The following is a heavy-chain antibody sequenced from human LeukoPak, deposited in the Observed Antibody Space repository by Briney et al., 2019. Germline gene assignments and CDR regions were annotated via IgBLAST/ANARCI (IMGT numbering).Heavy chain of an antibody. V-gene: IGHV1-46*01. Sequence: ASVKVSCKASGYTFTIYYIHWVRQAPGRGLEWMAVINPSGDSTTYAQGFERRLTMTRDTSTSTVYMDLSSLTSEDTAVYYCARDKRGSLDYWGQGTLVAVSS. CDR1: GYTFTIYY. CDR3: ARDKRGSLDY. J-gene: IGHJ4*02. CDR2: INPSGDST. D-gene: IGHD3-10*01.